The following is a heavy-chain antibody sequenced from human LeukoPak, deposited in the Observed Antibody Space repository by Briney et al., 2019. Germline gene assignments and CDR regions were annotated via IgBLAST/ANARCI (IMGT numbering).Heavy chain of an antibody. CDR2: ISYDGSNK. V-gene: IGHV3-30*03. CDR1: GFSFSSYG. J-gene: IGHJ4*02. Sequence: GGSLRLSCAASGFSFSSYGMHWVRQAPGKGLEWVAVISYDGSNKDYADSVKGRFTISRDNSKYTLYLQMNSLRPEDTAGDSSSWYGAPDYWGQGTLVTVSS. D-gene: IGHD6-13*01. CDR3: SWYGAPDY.